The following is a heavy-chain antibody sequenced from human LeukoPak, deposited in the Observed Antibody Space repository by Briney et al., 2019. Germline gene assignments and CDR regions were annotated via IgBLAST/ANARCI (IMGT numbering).Heavy chain of an antibody. D-gene: IGHD3-16*02. V-gene: IGHV4-39*01. Sequence: PSETLSLTCTVSGGSISTSNYYWSWIRQPPGKGLEWIGEINHSGSTNYNPSLKSRVTISVDTSKNQFSLKLSSVTAADTAVYYCARHQRHDYVWGSYRYNRYFDYWGQGTLVTVSS. CDR3: ARHQRHDYVWGSYRYNRYFDY. CDR1: GGSISTSNYY. J-gene: IGHJ4*02. CDR2: INHSGST.